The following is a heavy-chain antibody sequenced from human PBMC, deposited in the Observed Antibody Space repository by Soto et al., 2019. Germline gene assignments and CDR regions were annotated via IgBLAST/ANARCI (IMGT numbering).Heavy chain of an antibody. CDR3: TTEAQWLRLFDY. Sequence: GGSLSLSCAASGFTFSNAWMNWVRQAPGKGLEWVGRIKSKTDGGTTDYAAPVKGRFTISRDDSKNTLYLQMNSLKTEDTAVYYCTTEAQWLRLFDYWGQGTLVTVSS. D-gene: IGHD5-12*01. J-gene: IGHJ4*02. CDR2: IKSKTDGGTT. CDR1: GFTFSNAW. V-gene: IGHV3-15*07.